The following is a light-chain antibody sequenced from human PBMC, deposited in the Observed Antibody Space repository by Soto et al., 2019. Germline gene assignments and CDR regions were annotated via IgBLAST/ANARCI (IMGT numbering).Light chain of an antibody. Sequence: QSALTQPPSVSAAPGQKVTISCSGSSSNIGSNYVYWYQQLPGTAPKLLIYSNNQRPSGVPDRFSGSKSGTSASLAISGLRSEDEADYYCAAWDDSLSGYVFGTGTKVTVL. CDR1: SSNIGSNY. J-gene: IGLJ1*01. CDR2: SNN. V-gene: IGLV1-47*02. CDR3: AAWDDSLSGYV.